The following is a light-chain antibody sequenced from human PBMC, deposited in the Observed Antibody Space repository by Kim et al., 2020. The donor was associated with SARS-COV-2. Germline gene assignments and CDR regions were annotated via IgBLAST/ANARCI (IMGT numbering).Light chain of an antibody. J-gene: IGKJ1*01. Sequence: SLGERAPLSCRAMQSVRDNLAWYQQRPGQAPRLLIYGASPRATGIPARCSGSGSGTEFTLTISSLRSEDSAVYYCQQYDDWHPWTFGQGTKVDIK. CDR2: GAS. V-gene: IGKV3-15*01. CDR1: QSVRDN. CDR3: QQYDDWHPWT.